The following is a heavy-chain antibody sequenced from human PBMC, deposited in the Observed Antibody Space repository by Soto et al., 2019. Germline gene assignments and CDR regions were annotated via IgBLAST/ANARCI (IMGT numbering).Heavy chain of an antibody. Sequence: GASVKVSCKASGYTITNYYMHWVRQAPGRGLEWMGTVNPSGGGTSYPQKFQGRVTVTRDTSTSTVCLEVSSLRSEDTAVYYCASSYCGDGCYNFDFWGQGTLVTVSS. CDR1: GYTITNYY. V-gene: IGHV1-46*01. J-gene: IGHJ4*02. CDR2: VNPSGGGT. D-gene: IGHD2-21*02. CDR3: ASSYCGDGCYNFDF.